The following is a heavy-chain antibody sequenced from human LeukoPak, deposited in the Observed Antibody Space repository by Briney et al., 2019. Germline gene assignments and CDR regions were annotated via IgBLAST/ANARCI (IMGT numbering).Heavy chain of an antibody. J-gene: IGHJ3*02. V-gene: IGHV3-21*01. Sequence: GGSLRLSCAASGFTFSSYAMSWVRQAPGKGLEWVSSISSSSSYIYYADSVKGRFTISRDNAKNSLYLQMNSLRAEDTAVYYCARDTRAVAGIDDAFDIWGQGTMVTVSS. D-gene: IGHD6-19*01. CDR2: ISSSSSYI. CDR3: ARDTRAVAGIDDAFDI. CDR1: GFTFSSYA.